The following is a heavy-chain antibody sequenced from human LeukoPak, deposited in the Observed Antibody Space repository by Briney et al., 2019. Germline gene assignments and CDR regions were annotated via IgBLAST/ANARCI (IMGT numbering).Heavy chain of an antibody. CDR1: GFTFSSYA. CDR2: ISSNGGST. J-gene: IGHJ4*02. CDR3: ARKVLYCSSTSCYFDY. D-gene: IGHD2-2*01. V-gene: IGHV3-64*01. Sequence: GGSLRLSCAASGFTFSSYAMHWVRQAPGKGLEYVSAISSNGGSTYYANSVKGRFTISRDNSKDTLYLQMGSLRAEDMAVYYCARKVLYCSSTSCYFDYWGQGTLVTVSS.